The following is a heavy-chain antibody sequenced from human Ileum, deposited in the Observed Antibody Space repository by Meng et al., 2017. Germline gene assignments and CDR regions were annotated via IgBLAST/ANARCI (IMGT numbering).Heavy chain of an antibody. CDR3: ARGVVSGSHYNTY. CDR1: GGSIDSSLW. J-gene: IGHJ4*02. Sequence: QVQLQESGPGLVKPSGTLSLPCSVPGGSIDSSLWWSWVRQPPEKGLEWIGEIHHSGTTNYSPSLKSRLTISVDKSKNQFSLKLQSVTAADTAVYFCARGVVSGSHYNTYWGQGILVTVSS. D-gene: IGHD3-10*01. CDR2: IHHSGTT. V-gene: IGHV4-4*02.